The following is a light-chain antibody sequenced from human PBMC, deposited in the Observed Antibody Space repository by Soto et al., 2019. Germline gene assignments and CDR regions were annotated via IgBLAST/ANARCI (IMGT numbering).Light chain of an antibody. J-gene: IGKJ1*01. CDR1: QSVSRSY. Sequence: EIVLTQSPGTLSLSPGERATLSCRASQSVSRSYLAWYQQKPGQAPRLLIYGASSRATGIPDRFSGSGSGTDFTLTISRLEPEDVAVYYCKQYGSSPPWTFGQGTKVEIK. CDR3: KQYGSSPPWT. CDR2: GAS. V-gene: IGKV3-20*01.